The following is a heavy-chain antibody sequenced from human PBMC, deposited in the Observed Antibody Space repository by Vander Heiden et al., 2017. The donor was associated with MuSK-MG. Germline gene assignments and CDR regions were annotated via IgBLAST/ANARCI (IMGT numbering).Heavy chain of an antibody. CDR1: GFSLSTSGVG. V-gene: IGHV2-5*02. D-gene: IGHD3-10*01. Sequence: QITLKESGPTLVKPTQTLTLTCTFSGFSLSTSGVGVGWIRQPPGKALEWLALIYWDDDKRYSPSLKSRLTITKDTSKNQVVLTMTNMDPVDTATYYCAHSSALLWCGEFHGYFDYWGQGTLVTVSS. CDR3: AHSSALLWCGEFHGYFDY. J-gene: IGHJ4*02. CDR2: IYWDDDK.